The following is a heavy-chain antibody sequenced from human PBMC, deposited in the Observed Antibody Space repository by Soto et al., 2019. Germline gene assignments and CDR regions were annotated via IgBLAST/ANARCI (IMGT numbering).Heavy chain of an antibody. J-gene: IGHJ6*02. CDR3: ARFQLDYYYYAMDV. CDR2: INPNSGGT. V-gene: IGHV1-2*02. Sequence: ASVKVSCKASGYTFTGYYMHWVRQAPGQGLEWMGWINPNSGGTNYAQKFQGRVTMTRDTSISTAYMELSRLRSDDTAVYYCARFQLDYYYYAMDVWGQGTTVTVSS. CDR1: GYTFTGYY.